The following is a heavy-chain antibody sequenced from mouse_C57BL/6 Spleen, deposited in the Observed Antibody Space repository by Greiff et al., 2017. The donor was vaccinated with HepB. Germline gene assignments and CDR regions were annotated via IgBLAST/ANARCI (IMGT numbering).Heavy chain of an antibody. CDR1: GFNIKDDY. Sequence: EVKLQESGAELVRPGASVKLSCTASGFNIKDDYMHWVKQRPEQGLEWIGWIDPENGDTEYASKFQGKATITADTSSNTAYLQLSSLTSEDTAVYYCTPSTVVEGWFAYWGQGTLVTVSA. V-gene: IGHV14-4*01. D-gene: IGHD1-1*01. J-gene: IGHJ3*01. CDR2: IDPENGDT. CDR3: TPSTVVEGWFAY.